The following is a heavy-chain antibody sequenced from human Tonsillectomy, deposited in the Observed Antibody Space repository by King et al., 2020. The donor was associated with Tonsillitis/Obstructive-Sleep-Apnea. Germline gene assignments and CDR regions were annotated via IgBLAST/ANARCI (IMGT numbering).Heavy chain of an antibody. D-gene: IGHD3/OR15-3a*01. J-gene: IGHJ4*02. CDR1: GGSFSGYY. CDR2: IDHSGSA. V-gene: IGHV4-34*01. CDR3: ARVSVEQDCAFDY. Sequence: VQLQQWGAELLKPSETLSLPCGVYGGSFSGYYWSWIRQTPGKGLQWIGEIDHSGSANINPSLKSRVTISVDTSKNQFSLNLKSVTAADTAMYFCARVSVEQDCAFDYWGQGTLVTVSS.